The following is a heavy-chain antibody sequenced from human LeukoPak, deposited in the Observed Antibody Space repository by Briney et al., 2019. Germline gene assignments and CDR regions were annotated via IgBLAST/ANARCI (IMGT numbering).Heavy chain of an antibody. CDR3: ARGGEADY. CDR1: GFTFSNAW. D-gene: IGHD3-16*01. J-gene: IGHJ4*02. V-gene: IGHV3-21*01. CDR2: ISSSSSYI. Sequence: AGGSLRLSCAASGFTFSNAWMSWVRQAPGKGLEWVSSISSSSSYIYYADSVKGRFTISRDNAKNSLYLQMNSLRAEDTAVYYCARGGEADYWGQGTLVTVSS.